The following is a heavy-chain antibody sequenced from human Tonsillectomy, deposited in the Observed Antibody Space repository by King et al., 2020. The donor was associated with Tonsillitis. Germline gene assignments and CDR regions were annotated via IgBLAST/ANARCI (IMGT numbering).Heavy chain of an antibody. Sequence: VQLVESGGGLVQPGGSLRLSCAASGFTFSSYAMSWVRQAPGKGLEWVSAISGSGGSTYYADSVKGRFTISRDNSKNTLYLQMNSLRAEDAAVYYCAKGSLRSSSGCALFDYWGQGTLVTVSS. J-gene: IGHJ4*02. D-gene: IGHD6-19*01. CDR3: AKGSLRSSSGCALFDY. V-gene: IGHV3-23*04. CDR1: GFTFSSYA. CDR2: ISGSGGST.